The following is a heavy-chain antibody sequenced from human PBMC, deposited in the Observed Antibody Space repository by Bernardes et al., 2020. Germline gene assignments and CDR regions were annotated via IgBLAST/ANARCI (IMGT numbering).Heavy chain of an antibody. CDR1: GFTFSSYS. V-gene: IGHV3-21*01. CDR2: ISSSSSYI. CDR3: ARVLPLSVWVMATDN. J-gene: IGHJ4*02. D-gene: IGHD2-21*01. Sequence: GGSLRLSCAASGFTFSSYSMNWVRQAPGKGLEWVSSISSSSSYIYYADSVKGRFTISRDNAKNSLYLQMNSLRAEDTAVYYCARVLPLSVWVMATDNWGQGTLVTVSS.